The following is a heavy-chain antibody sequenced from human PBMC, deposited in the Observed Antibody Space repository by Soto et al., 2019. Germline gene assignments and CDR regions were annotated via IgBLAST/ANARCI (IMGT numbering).Heavy chain of an antibody. D-gene: IGHD3-3*01. V-gene: IGHV3-74*01. CDR2: INSDGSST. CDR3: ARIDFWSGMDV. Sequence: EVQLVESGGGLVQPGGSLRVSCAASGFTFSSFWMYWVRQAPGKGLAWVSRINSDGSSTNYADSVRGRVTISRDNAKNTLYLQMNSLRAEDTAVYYCARIDFWSGMDVWGQGTRVTVSS. CDR1: GFTFSSFW. J-gene: IGHJ6*02.